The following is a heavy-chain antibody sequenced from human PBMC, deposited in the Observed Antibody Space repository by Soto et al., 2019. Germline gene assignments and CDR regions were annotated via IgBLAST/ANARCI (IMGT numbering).Heavy chain of an antibody. J-gene: IGHJ6*02. CDR2: IDPSDSYT. V-gene: IGHV5-10-1*01. CDR3: ASDSPTVRYYYGMDV. Sequence: PGESLKISCKGSGYSFTSYWISWVRQMPGKGLEWMGRIDPSDSYTNYSPFFQGHVTISTDKSISTAYLQWSSLKASDTAMYYCASDSPTVRYYYGMDVWGQGTKVTVS. CDR1: GYSFTSYW. D-gene: IGHD3-3*01.